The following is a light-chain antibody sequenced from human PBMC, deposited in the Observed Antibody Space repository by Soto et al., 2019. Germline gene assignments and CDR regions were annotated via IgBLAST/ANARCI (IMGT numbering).Light chain of an antibody. CDR3: QQNYSSPYT. V-gene: IGKV1-39*01. CDR2: AAS. CDR1: QSVTSN. Sequence: DIQMTQSPSSLSASMGDRVTITCRASQSVTSNLHWYQQKLGETPKLLMYAASNLQGGVPSRFSGSGSGTNFTLTISSLQPEDFATYYCQQNYSSPYTFGQGTKLEV. J-gene: IGKJ2*01.